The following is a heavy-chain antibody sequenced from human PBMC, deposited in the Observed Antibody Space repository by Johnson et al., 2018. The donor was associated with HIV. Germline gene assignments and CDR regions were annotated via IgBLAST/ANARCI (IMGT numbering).Heavy chain of an antibody. Sequence: VQLVESGGGLVQPGGSLRLSCAASGFSFSSYWMTWVRQAPGKGLEWVASIKQDGSEKYYVDSVKGRFTISRDNAKNSLYLQLNSLRAEDTAVYFCARDGKYSSIGPDAFDVWGQGTMVAVSS. CDR3: ARDGKYSSIGPDAFDV. D-gene: IGHD6-13*01. CDR1: GFSFSSYW. V-gene: IGHV3-7*01. J-gene: IGHJ3*01. CDR2: IKQDGSEK.